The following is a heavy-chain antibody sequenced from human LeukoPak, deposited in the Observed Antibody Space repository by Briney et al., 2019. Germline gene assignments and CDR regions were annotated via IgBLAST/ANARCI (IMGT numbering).Heavy chain of an antibody. D-gene: IGHD3-10*01. CDR2: INPSGGST. J-gene: IGHJ4*02. V-gene: IGHV1-46*01. CDR3: ARDSGMVRGTVDY. Sequence: GASVKVSCKSSGYTFTSYCMYWVRQAPGQGLEWMGIINPSGGSTSYAQKFQGRVTMTRDTSTSTVYMELSSLRSEDTAVYYCARDSGMVRGTVDYWGQGTLVTVSS. CDR1: GYTFTSYC.